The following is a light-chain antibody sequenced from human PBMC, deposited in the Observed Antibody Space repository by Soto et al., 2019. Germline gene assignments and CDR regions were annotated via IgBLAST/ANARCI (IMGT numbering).Light chain of an antibody. V-gene: IGKV3-11*01. Sequence: EIVLTQSPATLSLSPGERATLSCRASQSVCSYLAWYQQKPGQAPRLLIYDASNRATGIPARFSGSGSGTDFTLTISSLEPEDFAVYYCQQRSKWPLGGTFGPGPKVDIK. CDR1: QSVCSY. J-gene: IGKJ3*01. CDR3: QQRSKWPLGGT. CDR2: DAS.